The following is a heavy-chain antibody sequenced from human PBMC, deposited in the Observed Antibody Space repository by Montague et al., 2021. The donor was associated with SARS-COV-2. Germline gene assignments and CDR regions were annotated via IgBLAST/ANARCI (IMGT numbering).Heavy chain of an antibody. Sequence: SETLSLTCNVSGGSIRNSHWSWIRQPAGKGLALIWLIYSSGSINYNSSLKTRITLSVETSKTQMSLRLNSVTAADTAVYYCARNPGEYYDMDVWGQGTTVSVSS. CDR2: IYSSGSI. CDR3: ARNPGEYYDMDV. CDR1: GGSIRNSH. D-gene: IGHD3-16*01. J-gene: IGHJ6*02. V-gene: IGHV4-4*07.